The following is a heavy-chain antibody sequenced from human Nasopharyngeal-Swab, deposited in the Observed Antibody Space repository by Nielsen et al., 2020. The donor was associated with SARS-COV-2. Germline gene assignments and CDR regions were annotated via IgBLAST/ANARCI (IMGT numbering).Heavy chain of an antibody. V-gene: IGHV3-74*01. CDR2: IDTDGTIT. CDR3: ARDVGGRDNY. J-gene: IGHJ4*02. Sequence: VRPAPGKGLLWVLRIDTDGTITDYADSVKGRFTISRDNAKNTLYLQMNSLRAEDTAVYYCARDVGGRDNYWGQGALVTVSS. D-gene: IGHD2-15*01.